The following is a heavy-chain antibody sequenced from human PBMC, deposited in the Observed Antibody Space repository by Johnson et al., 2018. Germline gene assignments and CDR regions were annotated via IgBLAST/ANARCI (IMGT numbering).Heavy chain of an antibody. CDR1: GYTFTSYD. J-gene: IGHJ3*02. V-gene: IGHV1-8*01. D-gene: IGHD4-17*01. Sequence: QVRLVESGAEVKKPGASVEVSCKASGYTFTSYDINWVRQATGQGLEWMGWMNPNSGNTGYAQKFQGRGTMTRNTSISTAYMELSSLRTEDPAVYYWASAYDYGDLGAFDIWGQGTMVTVSS. CDR3: ASAYDYGDLGAFDI. CDR2: MNPNSGNT.